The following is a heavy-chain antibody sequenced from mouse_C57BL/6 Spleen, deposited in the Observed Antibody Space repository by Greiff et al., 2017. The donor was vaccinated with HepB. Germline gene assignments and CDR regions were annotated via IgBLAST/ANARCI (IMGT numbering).Heavy chain of an antibody. Sequence: EVMLVESGGDLVKPGGSLKLSCAASGFTFSSYGMSWVRQTPDKRLEWVATISSGGSYTYYPDSVKGRFTISRDNAKNTLYLQMSSLKSEDTAMYYCARLLSNWYFDVWGTGTTVTVSS. CDR3: ARLLSNWYFDV. CDR2: ISSGGSYT. CDR1: GFTFSSYG. D-gene: IGHD1-1*02. V-gene: IGHV5-6*02. J-gene: IGHJ1*03.